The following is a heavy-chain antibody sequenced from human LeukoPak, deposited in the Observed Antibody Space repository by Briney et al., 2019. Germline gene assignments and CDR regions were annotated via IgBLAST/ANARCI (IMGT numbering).Heavy chain of an antibody. CDR3: TTHMITFGGVIEPIIKDGAFDI. CDR1: EFTFNNAW. V-gene: IGHV3-15*01. D-gene: IGHD3-16*01. CDR2: IKSKTDGGTT. Sequence: PGGSLRLSCVASEFTFNNAWMSWVRQAPGKGLEWVGRIKSKTDGGTTDYAAPVKGRFSVSRDDSTNTLYLQMSSLKYDDSAIYYCTTHMITFGGVIEPIIKDGAFDIWGQGTKVTVSS. J-gene: IGHJ3*02.